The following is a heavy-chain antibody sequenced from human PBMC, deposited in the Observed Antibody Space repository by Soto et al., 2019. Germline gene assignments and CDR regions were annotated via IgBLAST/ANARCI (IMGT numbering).Heavy chain of an antibody. V-gene: IGHV1-18*01. CDR2: ISAYNGNT. D-gene: IGHD4-17*01. CDR1: GYTFASYG. J-gene: IGHJ3*02. Sequence: GASVKVSCKASGYTFASYGISWVRQAPGQGLEWMGRISAYNGNTNYAQKLQGRVTMTTDTSTSTAYMELRSLRSDDTAVYYCARDNGDYGDYLLFRYNAFDIWGQGTMVTVSS. CDR3: ARDNGDYGDYLLFRYNAFDI.